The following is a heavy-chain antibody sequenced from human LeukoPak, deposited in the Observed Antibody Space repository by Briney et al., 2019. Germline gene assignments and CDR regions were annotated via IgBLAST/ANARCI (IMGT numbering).Heavy chain of an antibody. CDR3: ARGGASAAARRFDP. D-gene: IGHD6-13*01. CDR2: IIPLFGTA. V-gene: IGHV1-69*05. Sequence: GSSVKVSCKASGGTFSSYAISWVRQAPGQGLEWMGGIIPLFGTAHYAQKFQARVTITTDESTSTAFMELGSLRSEDTAVYYCARGGASAAARRFDPWGQGTLVSVSS. J-gene: IGHJ5*02. CDR1: GGTFSSYA.